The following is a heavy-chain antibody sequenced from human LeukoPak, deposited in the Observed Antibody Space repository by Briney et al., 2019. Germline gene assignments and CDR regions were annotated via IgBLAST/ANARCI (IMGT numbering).Heavy chain of an antibody. J-gene: IGHJ4*02. CDR1: EFTFSDYG. Sequence: PGGSLRPSCAASEFTFSDYGMHWVRQAPGKGLEWVAVISYDGTNKYYADSVKGRFTISRDNSKNTLYLQMNSLRAEDTAVYYCAKGYSGSPRDYFDYWGQGTLVTVSS. V-gene: IGHV3-30*18. CDR2: ISYDGTNK. CDR3: AKGYSGSPRDYFDY. D-gene: IGHD1-26*01.